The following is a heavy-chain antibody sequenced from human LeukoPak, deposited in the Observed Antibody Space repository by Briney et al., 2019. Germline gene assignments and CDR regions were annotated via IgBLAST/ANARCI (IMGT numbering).Heavy chain of an antibody. V-gene: IGHV3-66*01. CDR1: GFIVSGNH. D-gene: IGHD1-14*01. J-gene: IGHJ4*02. Sequence: GGSVRLSCAASGFIVSGNHMNWVRLAPGKGLEWVSIVYSVGATYYEDSVKGRFTISRDDSKNIVYLQMNNLRSEDTAVYFCATERPGSRTLDSWGQGTLVTVSS. CDR2: VYSVGAT. CDR3: ATERPGSRTLDS.